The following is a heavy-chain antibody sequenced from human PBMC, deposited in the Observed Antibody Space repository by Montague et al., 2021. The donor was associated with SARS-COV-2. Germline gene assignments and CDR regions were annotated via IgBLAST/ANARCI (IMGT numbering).Heavy chain of an antibody. V-gene: IGHV4-34*01. CDR3: ASGDGSGSGYLDV. CDR2: INHSGTT. Sequence: SETLSLTCAVFDGSFSDFYWSWIRQPPGEGLEWIGEINHSGTTYYNPSLKSRVTISVDTSKNQFSLKLNSVTAADAAVYYCASGDGSGSGYLDVWGKGTTVTVSS. J-gene: IGHJ6*03. CDR1: DGSFSDFY. D-gene: IGHD1-26*01.